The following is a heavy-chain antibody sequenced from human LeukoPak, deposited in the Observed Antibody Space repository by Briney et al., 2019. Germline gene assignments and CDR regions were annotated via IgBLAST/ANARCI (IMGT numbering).Heavy chain of an antibody. J-gene: IGHJ4*02. D-gene: IGHD1-26*01. CDR2: IYATGST. CDR3: ATACSGSYYFADY. Sequence: PSQTLSLTCTVSGGSISSLPYYWSWIRQPAGKGLEWIGQIYATGSTNYNPSLKSRVTISLDTSRNQFSLNLSYVTAADTAVYYCATACSGSYYFADYWGQGILVTVSS. CDR1: GGSISSLPYY. V-gene: IGHV4-61*09.